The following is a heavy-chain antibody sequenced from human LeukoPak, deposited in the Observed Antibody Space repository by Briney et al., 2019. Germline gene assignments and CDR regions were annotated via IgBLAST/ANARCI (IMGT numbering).Heavy chain of an antibody. CDR1: GATFSSYA. D-gene: IGHD3-10*01. Sequence: SGRSLRLSYAASGATFSSYAMSWVRQAPGKGLEWVSGISGSGGSTYYADSGKGRFTTSRDNSKNTLFLQMNSLRAEDTAVYYCAKAGNSGSYYSLRYYDFWGQGTLVTVSS. V-gene: IGHV3-23*01. CDR2: ISGSGGST. CDR3: AKAGNSGSYYSLRYYDF. J-gene: IGHJ4*02.